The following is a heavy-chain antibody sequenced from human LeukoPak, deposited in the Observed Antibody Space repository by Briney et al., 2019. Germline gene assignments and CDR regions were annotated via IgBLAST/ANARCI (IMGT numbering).Heavy chain of an antibody. Sequence: PGRSLRLSCTASGFTFSNYAMTWVRQAPGKGLEWISAIRGSGGRIDYADSVKGRFTISRDNSKNTLYLRMDSLRAEDTAVYYCAKGGSTMVRGVTPFDYWGQGTLVTVSS. CDR2: IRGSGGRI. CDR1: GFTFSNYA. CDR3: AKGGSTMVRGVTPFDY. V-gene: IGHV3-23*01. J-gene: IGHJ4*02. D-gene: IGHD3-10*01.